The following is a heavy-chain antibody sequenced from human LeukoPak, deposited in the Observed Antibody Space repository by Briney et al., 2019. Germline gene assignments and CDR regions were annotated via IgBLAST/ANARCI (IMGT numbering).Heavy chain of an antibody. J-gene: IGHJ6*02. CDR2: IYYSGST. D-gene: IGHD3-3*01. Sequence: ASETLSLTCTVSGGSISSYYWSWIRQPPGKGLEWIGYIYYSGSTNYNPSLKSRVTISVDTSKNQFSLKLSSVTAADTAVYYCARARLRFLEWLPYGMDVWGQGTTVTVSS. CDR3: ARARLRFLEWLPYGMDV. V-gene: IGHV4-59*12. CDR1: GGSISSYY.